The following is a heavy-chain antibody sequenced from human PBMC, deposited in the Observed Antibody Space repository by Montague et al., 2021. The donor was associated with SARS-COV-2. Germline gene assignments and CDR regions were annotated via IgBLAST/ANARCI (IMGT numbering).Heavy chain of an antibody. J-gene: IGHJ4*02. D-gene: IGHD3/OR15-3a*01. Sequence: SETLSLTCAVSGDSIMTTNWWSLVRQPPGKVLEWIGEIHQDWSTYYNPSLKSRVTMSVDKSKNQFSLELNSVTAANTTLYYCVRAGRLDNRLAVWGQGALVIVSS. V-gene: IGHV4-4*02. CDR1: GDSIMTTNW. CDR2: IHQDWST. CDR3: VRAGRLDNRLAV.